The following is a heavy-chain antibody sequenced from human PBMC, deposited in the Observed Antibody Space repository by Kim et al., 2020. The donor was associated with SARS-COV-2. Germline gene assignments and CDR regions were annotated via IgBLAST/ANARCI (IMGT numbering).Heavy chain of an antibody. V-gene: IGHV5-10-1*01. CDR3: ARHEHVDLNWFDP. D-gene: IGHD5-12*01. Sequence: GESLKISCKGSGYSFTSYWISWVRQMPGKGLEWMGRIDPSDSYTNYSPSFQGHVTISADKSISTAYLQWSSLKASDTAMYYCARHEHVDLNWFDPWGQGTLVTVSS. J-gene: IGHJ5*02. CDR2: IDPSDSYT. CDR1: GYSFTSYW.